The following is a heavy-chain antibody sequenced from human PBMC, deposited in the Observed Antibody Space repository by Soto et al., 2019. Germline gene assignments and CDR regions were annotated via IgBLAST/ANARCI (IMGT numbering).Heavy chain of an antibody. V-gene: IGHV4-59*01. CDR2: IYYSGST. CDR1: GGSISSYY. J-gene: IGHJ4*02. Sequence: SETLSLTCTVSGGSISSYYWIWIRQPPGKGLEWIGYIYYSGSTNYNPSLKSRVTISVDTSKNQFSLKLSSVTAADTAVYYCARAKLPDCSSTSCYLDYFDYWGQGTLVTVSS. CDR3: ARAKLPDCSSTSCYLDYFDY. D-gene: IGHD2-2*01.